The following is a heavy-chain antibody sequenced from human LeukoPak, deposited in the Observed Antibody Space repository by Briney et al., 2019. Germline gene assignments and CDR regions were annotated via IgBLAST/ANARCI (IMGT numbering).Heavy chain of an antibody. CDR3: ARDRDSSGGYECFDY. CDR2: ISYDGSNK. D-gene: IGHD6-19*01. Sequence: SLRLSCSASGFTFSSSDMHWCRHPPPKGLVEVAVISYDGSNKYYADSVKGRFTISRDNSKNPLYLQMNSLSADDTAAYYCARDRDSSGGYECFDYWGQGTLVTVSS. V-gene: IGHV3-30-3*01. J-gene: IGHJ4*02. CDR1: GFTFSSSD.